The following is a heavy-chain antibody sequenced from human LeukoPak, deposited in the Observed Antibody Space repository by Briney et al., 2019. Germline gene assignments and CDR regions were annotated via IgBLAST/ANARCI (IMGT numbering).Heavy chain of an antibody. J-gene: IGHJ2*01. D-gene: IGHD3-22*01. V-gene: IGHV4-59*01. Sequence: SETLSLTCTVSGGSISSYYWSWIRQPPGKGLEWIGYIYYSGSTNYNPSLKSRVTISVDTSKNQFSLKLSSVTAADTAVYYCARDWRYYDSSGYYPTTPDPLWYFDLWGRGTLVTVSS. CDR3: ARDWRYYDSSGYYPTTPDPLWYFDL. CDR1: GGSISSYY. CDR2: IYYSGST.